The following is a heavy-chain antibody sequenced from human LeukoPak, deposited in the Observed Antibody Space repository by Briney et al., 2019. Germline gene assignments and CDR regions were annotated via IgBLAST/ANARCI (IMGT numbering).Heavy chain of an antibody. CDR1: GFTFSNYL. CDR2: INVDETNS. CDR3: GRGGDGIDN. V-gene: IGHV3-74*03. Sequence: TGGSLRLSCAASGFTFSNYLMHWVRQAPGKGLVWVSRINVDETNSYADSVKGRFTISRDNAKNTMFLQLNSLRPEDTAMYFCGRGGDGIDNWGQGTTVIVSS. D-gene: IGHD2-21*01. J-gene: IGHJ3*02.